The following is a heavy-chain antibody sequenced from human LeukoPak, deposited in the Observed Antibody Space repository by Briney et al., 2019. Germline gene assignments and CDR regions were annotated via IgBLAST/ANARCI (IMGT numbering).Heavy chain of an antibody. V-gene: IGHV4-59*01. J-gene: IGHJ4*02. CDR1: GFTFSSYA. CDR3: ARGSPTFPREFDY. Sequence: GSLRLSCAASGFTFSSYAMSWIRQPPGKGLEWIGYIYYSGSTNYNPSLKSRVTISVDTSKNQFSLKLSSVTAADTAVYYCARGSPTFPREFDYWGQGTLVTVSS. CDR2: IYYSGST.